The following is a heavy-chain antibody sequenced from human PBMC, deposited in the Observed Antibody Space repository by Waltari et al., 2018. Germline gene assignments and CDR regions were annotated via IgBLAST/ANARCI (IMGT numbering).Heavy chain of an antibody. J-gene: IGHJ5*02. CDR1: GGAISGSGYY. CDR2: IYHDGTS. V-gene: IGHV4-39*01. Sequence: QVQLQESGPGLVEPSGTLSLTCTVPGGAISGSGYYWGWLRQTPGKGLEWIASIYHDGTSYYTPSLKSRVTISVDTSENKFSLKLNSVTAADTAIYYCARPGSSSPYYWFNPWGQGILVTVSS. D-gene: IGHD2-2*01. CDR3: ARPGSSSPYYWFNP.